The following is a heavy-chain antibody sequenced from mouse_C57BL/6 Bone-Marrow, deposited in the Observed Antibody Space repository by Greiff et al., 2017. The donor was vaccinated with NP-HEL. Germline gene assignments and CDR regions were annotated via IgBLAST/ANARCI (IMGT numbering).Heavy chain of an antibody. V-gene: IGHV1-80*01. CDR2: IYPGDGDT. Sequence: QVQLQQSGAELVKPGASVKISCKASGSAFSSYWMTWVKQRPGKGLEWIGQIYPGDGDTNYNGKFKGKATLTADKSSNTAYMQFSILTSEDSAVYFCARGAYWGQGTLVTVSA. CDR3: ARGAY. J-gene: IGHJ3*01. CDR1: GSAFSSYW.